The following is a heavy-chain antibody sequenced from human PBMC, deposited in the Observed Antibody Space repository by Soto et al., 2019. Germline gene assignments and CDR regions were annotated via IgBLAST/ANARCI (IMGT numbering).Heavy chain of an antibody. CDR2: IYYSGST. D-gene: IGHD3-9*01. V-gene: IGHV4-59*01. Sequence: SETLSLTCTVSGGSISSYYWSWIRQPPGKGLEWIGYIYYSGSTNYNPSLKSRVTISVDTSKNQFSLKLSSVTAADTAVYYCARDPPYYDILTGYYSDAFDIWGQGRMVTVSS. CDR1: GGSISSYY. CDR3: ARDPPYYDILTGYYSDAFDI. J-gene: IGHJ3*02.